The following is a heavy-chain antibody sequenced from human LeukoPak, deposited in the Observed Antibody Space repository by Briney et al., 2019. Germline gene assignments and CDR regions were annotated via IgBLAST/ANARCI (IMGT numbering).Heavy chain of an antibody. D-gene: IGHD3-22*01. Sequence: SGTLSLTCTVSGGSISSGGYYWSWIRQHPGKGLEWIGYIYYSGSTYYNPSLKSRVTISVDTSKNQFSLKLSSVTAADTAVYYCARDRYYYDSSGYFRAPYYGMDVWGQGTTVTVSS. V-gene: IGHV4-31*03. CDR1: GGSISSGGYY. CDR2: IYYSGST. J-gene: IGHJ6*02. CDR3: ARDRYYYDSSGYFRAPYYGMDV.